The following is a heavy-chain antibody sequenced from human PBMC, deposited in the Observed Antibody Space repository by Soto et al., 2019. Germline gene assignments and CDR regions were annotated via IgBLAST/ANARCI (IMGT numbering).Heavy chain of an antibody. CDR1: GFSFSRYY. Sequence: SGGSLRLSCTASGFSFSRYYMQWVRQAPGKGLVWVSHINSDGTSTTHADSVKGRLTISRDNAKNTLYLQMNSLRAEDTAVYYCAREVFVRGVDHYYYYMDVWGKGTKVTVSS. CDR2: INSDGTST. D-gene: IGHD3-10*02. V-gene: IGHV3-74*03. CDR3: AREVFVRGVDHYYYYMDV. J-gene: IGHJ6*03.